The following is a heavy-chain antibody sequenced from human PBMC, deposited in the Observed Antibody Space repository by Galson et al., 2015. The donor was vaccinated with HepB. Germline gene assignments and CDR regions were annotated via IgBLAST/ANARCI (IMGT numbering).Heavy chain of an antibody. V-gene: IGHV3-30-3*01. CDR1: GFTFSSYA. D-gene: IGHD6-13*01. Sequence: SLRLSCAASGFTFSSYAMHWVRQAPGKGLEWVAVISYDGSNKYYADSVKGRFTISRDNSKNTLYLQMNSLRAEDTAVYYCARDRYSSSWYFGQAGDYYYYGMDVWGQGTTVTVSS. CDR2: ISYDGSNK. J-gene: IGHJ6*02. CDR3: ARDRYSSSWYFGQAGDYYYYGMDV.